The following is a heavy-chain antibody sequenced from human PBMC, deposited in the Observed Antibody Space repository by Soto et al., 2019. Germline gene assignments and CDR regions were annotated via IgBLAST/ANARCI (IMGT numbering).Heavy chain of an antibody. CDR1: GFTFDDYA. Sequence: EVQLVESGGGLVQPGRSLRLSCAASGFTFDDYAMHWVRQAPGKGLEWVSGISWNSGSIGYADSVKGRFTISRDNAKNFLYLQMNGLRAEDTALYYCAKDRGLVLSFYFDYWGQGTLVTVSS. V-gene: IGHV3-9*01. J-gene: IGHJ4*02. CDR3: AKDRGLVLSFYFDY. D-gene: IGHD6-19*01. CDR2: ISWNSGSI.